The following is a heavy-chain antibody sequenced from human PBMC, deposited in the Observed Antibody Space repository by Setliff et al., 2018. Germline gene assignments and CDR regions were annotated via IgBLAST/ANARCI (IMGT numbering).Heavy chain of an antibody. J-gene: IGHJ6*02. Sequence: PGGSLRLSCAASGFTFDDYAMHWVRQAPGKGLEWVSLISWNGGSTYYAASVKGRFTISRDNSKNSLYLLMNSLRPEDTALYYCLNMYKGVWGQGTTVTVSS. D-gene: IGHD1-20*01. CDR3: LNMYKGV. CDR1: GFTFDDYA. V-gene: IGHV3-43D*04. CDR2: ISWNGGST.